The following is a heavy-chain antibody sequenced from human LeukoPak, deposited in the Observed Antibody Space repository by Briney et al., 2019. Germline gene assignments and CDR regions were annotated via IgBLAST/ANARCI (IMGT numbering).Heavy chain of an antibody. CDR1: GGSFSGYY. CDR2: INHSGST. Sequence: SETLSLTCAVYGGSFSGYYWSWIRQPPGKGLEWIGEINHSGSTNYNPSLKSRVTISVDTSKNQFSLKLSSVTAADTAVYYCARAKPPYYYGSGSYYKARWFDPWGQGTLVTVSS. CDR3: ARAKPPYYYGSGSYYKARWFDP. D-gene: IGHD3-10*01. V-gene: IGHV4-34*01. J-gene: IGHJ5*02.